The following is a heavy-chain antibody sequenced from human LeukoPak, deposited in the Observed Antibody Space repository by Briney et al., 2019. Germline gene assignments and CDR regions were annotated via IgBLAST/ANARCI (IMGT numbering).Heavy chain of an antibody. D-gene: IGHD2-21*01. CDR2: INTKGET. V-gene: IGHV4-4*09. Sequence: SETLSLTCTVSGVSISAYQWSWVRQSPEKGLEWIGCINTKGETSYNPSLKSRVTTSVDTSKSQFSLRLTSVTAADTAVYYCATSNDAKIAPFDHWGQGAPVTVSS. CDR3: ATSNDAKIAPFDH. CDR1: GVSISAYQ. J-gene: IGHJ4*02.